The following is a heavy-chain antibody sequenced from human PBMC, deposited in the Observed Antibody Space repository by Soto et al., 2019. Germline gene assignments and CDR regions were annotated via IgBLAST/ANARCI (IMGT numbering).Heavy chain of an antibody. Sequence: TLSLTCSVSGGSISSGYYYWSWIRQPPGKGLEWIGNIYYSGNTNYNPSLKSRVTISVDTSKNQFSLKLSSVTAADTAVYYCARGRVTNHYDFWSGYYPSWFDPWGQGTLVTV. J-gene: IGHJ5*02. CDR1: GGSISSGYYY. V-gene: IGHV4-30-4*01. CDR3: ARGRVTNHYDFWSGYYPSWFDP. D-gene: IGHD3-3*01. CDR2: IYYSGNT.